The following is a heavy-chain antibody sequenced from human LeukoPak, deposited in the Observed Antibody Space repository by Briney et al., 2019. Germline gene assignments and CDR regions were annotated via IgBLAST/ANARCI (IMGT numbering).Heavy chain of an antibody. CDR1: GYTFTSYG. CDR3: ARTMVRGVPVGMDV. CDR2: ISAYNGNT. D-gene: IGHD3-10*01. J-gene: IGHJ6*02. V-gene: IGHV1-18*01. Sequence: ASVKVSCKASGYTFTSYGISWVRQAPGQGLEWMGWISAYNGNTNYAQKFQGRITMTSTTSMNTFYLEVSSLRSEDTAIYYCARTMVRGVPVGMDVWGQGTTVIVSS.